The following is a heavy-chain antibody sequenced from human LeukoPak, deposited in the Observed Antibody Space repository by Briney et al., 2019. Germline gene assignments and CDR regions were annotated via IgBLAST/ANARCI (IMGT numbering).Heavy chain of an antibody. D-gene: IGHD1-14*01. J-gene: IGHJ4*02. Sequence: QPGRSLRLSCVASGFTFSSYGMHWVRQAPGKGLESVAVLWFDGDNKYYADSVKGRFTISRDTSKNTLFLHMNSLRAEDTAVYYCAREMLQRGVHLPLDYWGQGTLVTVSS. V-gene: IGHV3-33*01. CDR1: GFTFSSYG. CDR2: LWFDGDNK. CDR3: AREMLQRGVHLPLDY.